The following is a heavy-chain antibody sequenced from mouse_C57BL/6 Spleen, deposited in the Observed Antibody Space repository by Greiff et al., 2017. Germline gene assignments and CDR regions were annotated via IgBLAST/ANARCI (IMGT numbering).Heavy chain of an antibody. J-gene: IGHJ3*01. CDR1: GFTFSSYG. CDR3: ARHEAYSNFPWFAY. CDR2: ISSGGSYT. Sequence: EVQLQQSGGDLVKPGGSLKLSCAASGFTFSSYGMSWVRQTPDKRLEWVATISSGGSYTYYPDSVKGRFTISRDNAKNTLYLQMSSLKSEDTAMYYCARHEAYSNFPWFAYWGQGTLVTFSA. D-gene: IGHD2-5*01. V-gene: IGHV5-6*01.